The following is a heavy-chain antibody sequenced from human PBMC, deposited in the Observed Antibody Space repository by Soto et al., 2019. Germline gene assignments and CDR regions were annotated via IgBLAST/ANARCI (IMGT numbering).Heavy chain of an antibody. CDR3: ARHEGGSYFSPLRY. V-gene: IGHV5-51*01. Sequence: RGESLKSSWKGSGYSFTSYWIGMVRQMPGKGLEWMGIIYTGDSDIRYSPSFQGQVTISADKSISTAYLQWSSLKAPDTAMYFCARHEGGSYFSPLRYWGQGTLVTV. CDR1: GYSFTSYW. CDR2: IYTGDSDI. J-gene: IGHJ4*02. D-gene: IGHD1-26*01.